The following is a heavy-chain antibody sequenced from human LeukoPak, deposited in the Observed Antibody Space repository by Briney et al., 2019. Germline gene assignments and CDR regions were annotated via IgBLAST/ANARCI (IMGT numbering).Heavy chain of an antibody. CDR2: ISSSGSTI. D-gene: IGHD6-13*01. J-gene: IGHJ4*02. CDR3: ARRLAAAGWDFDY. CDR1: GFTFSSYE. V-gene: IGHV3-48*03. Sequence: GGSLRLSCAASGFTFSSYEMNWVRQAPGKGLEWVSYISSSGSTIYYADSVKGRFTISRDNAKNSLYLQMNSLRAEDTAVYYCARRLAAAGWDFDYWGQGTLVTVSS.